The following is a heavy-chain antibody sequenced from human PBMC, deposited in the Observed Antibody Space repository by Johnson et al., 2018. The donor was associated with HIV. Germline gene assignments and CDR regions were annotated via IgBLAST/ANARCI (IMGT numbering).Heavy chain of an antibody. D-gene: IGHD7-27*01. CDR2: MSYDGINK. Sequence: QVQLVESGGGVVQPGRSLRLSCAASGFTFSSNPMHWVRQAPGKGLEWVAVMSYDGINKYYADSLKGRFTISRDNSKNTLYLQMNSLRAEDTAVYYCARDFGLFLGKDDAFDIWGQGTMVTVSS. J-gene: IGHJ3*02. CDR3: ARDFGLFLGKDDAFDI. V-gene: IGHV3-30-3*01. CDR1: GFTFSSNP.